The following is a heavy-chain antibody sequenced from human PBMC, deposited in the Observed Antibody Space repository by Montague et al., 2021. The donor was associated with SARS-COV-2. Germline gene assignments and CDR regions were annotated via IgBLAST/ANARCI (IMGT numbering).Heavy chain of an antibody. D-gene: IGHD4/OR15-4a*01. V-gene: IGHV4-59*13. CDR2: VYYNGST. CDR1: GASFSTYH. CDR3: AREARLSNYGGHDGLDF. J-gene: IGHJ3*01. Sequence: SETLSLTCFVSGASFSTYHWSWLRQSPGKGLEWIGFVYYNGSTKYNPSLESRVTISLGPSKHQFSLRLTSMTVADTAVYYCAREARLSNYGGHDGLDFWGQGTMSSSRQ.